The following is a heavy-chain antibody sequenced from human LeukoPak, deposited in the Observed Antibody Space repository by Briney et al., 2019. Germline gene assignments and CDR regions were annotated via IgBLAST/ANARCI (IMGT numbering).Heavy chain of an antibody. Sequence: GGSLRLSCAASGFTFSSYAMHWVRQAPGKGLEWVAVISYDGSNKYYADSVKGRFTISRDNSKNTLYLQMNSLRAEDTAVYYCAKALIYYYDSSGCAFDIWGQGTMVTVSS. D-gene: IGHD3-22*01. CDR3: AKALIYYYDSSGCAFDI. J-gene: IGHJ3*02. V-gene: IGHV3-30*04. CDR2: ISYDGSNK. CDR1: GFTFSSYA.